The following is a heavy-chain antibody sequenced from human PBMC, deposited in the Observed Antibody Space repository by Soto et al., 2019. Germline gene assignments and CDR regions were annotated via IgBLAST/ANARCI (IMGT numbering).Heavy chain of an antibody. CDR3: ARDSGSLTFDH. Sequence: GASVKVSCKASGYTFTSYAMHWVRQAPGQRLEWMGWINAGNGNTKYSQKLQDRVTMTTDTSTSTAYMELRSLRSDDTAVYYCARDSGSLTFDHWGQGTPVTVSS. CDR1: GYTFTSYA. CDR2: INAGNGNT. V-gene: IGHV1-3*01. D-gene: IGHD3-22*01. J-gene: IGHJ4*02.